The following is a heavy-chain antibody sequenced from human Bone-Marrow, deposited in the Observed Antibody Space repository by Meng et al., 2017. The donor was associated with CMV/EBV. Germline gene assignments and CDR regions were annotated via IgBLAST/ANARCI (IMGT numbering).Heavy chain of an antibody. J-gene: IGHJ4*02. D-gene: IGHD3-3*02. CDR1: GYTFTSYG. Sequence: ASVKVSCKASGYTFTSYGISWVRQAPGQGLEWMGWISAYNGNTNYAQKFRGRVTMTTDTSTSTAYMELRSLKSDDTAVYYCARGAILGWDFLPDIDDWGQGTLVTVSS. CDR2: ISAYNGNT. CDR3: ARGAILGWDFLPDIDD. V-gene: IGHV1-18*01.